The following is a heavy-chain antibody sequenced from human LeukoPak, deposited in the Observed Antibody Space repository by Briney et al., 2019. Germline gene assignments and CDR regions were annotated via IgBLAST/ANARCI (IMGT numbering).Heavy chain of an antibody. CDR2: IIPIFGTA. CDR1: GGTFSSYA. V-gene: IGHV1-69*13. J-gene: IGHJ4*02. CDR3: ARATYYYGSGSFPPIGY. D-gene: IGHD3-10*01. Sequence: SVKVSCKASGGTFSSYAISWVRQAPGQGLEWMGGIIPIFGTANYAQKFQGRVTITADESTSTAYMELSSLRSEDTAVYYCARATYYYGSGSFPPIGYWGQGTLVTVSS.